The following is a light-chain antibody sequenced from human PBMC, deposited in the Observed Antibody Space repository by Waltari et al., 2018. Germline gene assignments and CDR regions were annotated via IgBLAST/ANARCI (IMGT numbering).Light chain of an antibody. CDR1: ALPKKY. Sequence: SYELTQPPSVSVSPGQTARITCSGAALPKKYAYWYQQKSGQAPVQVIYEDVKRPSGIPEVCCGSCSGTMDTLTNSGAQVEDEADYYCYSTDSSGNVQVFGGGTKLTVL. J-gene: IGLJ2*01. CDR3: YSTDSSGNVQV. CDR2: EDV. V-gene: IGLV3-10*01.